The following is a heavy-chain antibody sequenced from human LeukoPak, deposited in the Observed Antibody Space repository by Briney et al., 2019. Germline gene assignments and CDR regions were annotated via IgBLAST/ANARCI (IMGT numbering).Heavy chain of an antibody. CDR2: INPNSGGT. V-gene: IGHV1-2*02. J-gene: IGHJ4*02. D-gene: IGHD4-17*01. Sequence: ASVTVSCKASGYIFSGYYMHWVLQAPGQGLEWMGWINPNSGGTNYAQKFQDRVTMTRDTSINTAYMELNDLRSDDTAVYSCARDSGHGDYLFDYWGQGTLVTVSS. CDR3: ARDSGHGDYLFDY. CDR1: GYIFSGYY.